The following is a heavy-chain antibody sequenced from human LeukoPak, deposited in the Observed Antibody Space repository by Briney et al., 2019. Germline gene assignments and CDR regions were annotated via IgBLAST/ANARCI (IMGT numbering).Heavy chain of an antibody. J-gene: IGHJ4*02. CDR1: GFTFSSYA. CDR2: ISYDGSNK. Sequence: PGRSLRLSCAASGFTFSSYAMHWVRQAPGKGLEWVAVISYDGSNKYYADSVKGRFTISRDNSKNTLYLQMSSLRSDDTAVYYCARDGSRSSLGGYGYWGQGTLVTVSS. V-gene: IGHV3-30-3*01. D-gene: IGHD6-6*01. CDR3: ARDGSRSSLGGYGY.